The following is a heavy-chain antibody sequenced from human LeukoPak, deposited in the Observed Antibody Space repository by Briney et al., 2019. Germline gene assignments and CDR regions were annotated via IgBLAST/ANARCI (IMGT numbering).Heavy chain of an antibody. J-gene: IGHJ3*02. CDR2: IYTSGST. CDR1: GGSISSGSYY. V-gene: IGHV4-61*02. D-gene: IGHD3-9*01. CDR3: AREGPGWTTPRRCAFDI. Sequence: KPSETLSLTCTVSGGSISSGSYYWSWIRQPAGKGLEWIGRIYTSGSTNYNPSLKSRVTISVDTSKNQFSLKLSSVTAADTAVYYCAREGPGWTTPRRCAFDIWGQGTMVTVSS.